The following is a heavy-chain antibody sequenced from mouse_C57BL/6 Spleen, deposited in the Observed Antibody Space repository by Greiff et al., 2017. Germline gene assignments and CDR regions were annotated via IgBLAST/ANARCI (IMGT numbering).Heavy chain of an antibody. Sequence: VKLVESGAELVRPGTSVKMSCKASGYTFTNYWIGWAKQRPGHGLEWIGDIYPGGGYTNYNEKFKGKATLTADKSSSTAYMQFSSLTSEDSAIYYCARSHGNYEGFAYWGQGTLVTVSA. J-gene: IGHJ3*01. D-gene: IGHD2-1*01. CDR1: GYTFTNYW. V-gene: IGHV1-63*01. CDR3: ARSHGNYEGFAY. CDR2: IYPGGGYT.